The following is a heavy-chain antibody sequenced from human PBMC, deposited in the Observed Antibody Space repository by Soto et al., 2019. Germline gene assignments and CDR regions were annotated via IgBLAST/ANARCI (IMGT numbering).Heavy chain of an antibody. CDR2: IWYDGSNK. V-gene: IGHV3-33*01. D-gene: IGHD6-13*01. Sequence: QVQLVESGGGVVQPGRSLRLSCAASGFTFSSYGMHWVRQAPGKGLEWVAVIWYDGSNKYYADSVKGRFTISRDNSKIRLYLQMNSLRAEDTAVYYCAREGLGQLAQNNWFDPWGQGTLVTVSS. J-gene: IGHJ5*02. CDR1: GFTFSSYG. CDR3: AREGLGQLAQNNWFDP.